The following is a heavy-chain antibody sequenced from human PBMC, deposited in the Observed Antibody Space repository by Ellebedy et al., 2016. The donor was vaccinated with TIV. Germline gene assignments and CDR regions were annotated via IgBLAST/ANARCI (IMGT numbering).Heavy chain of an antibody. CDR2: ISRDGDIR. CDR1: GFTFTYTW. V-gene: IGHV3-74*01. D-gene: IGHD3-10*02. J-gene: IGHJ5*02. Sequence: GESLKISCATSGFTFTYTWMHWIRQAPGKGLEWVSRISRDGDIRGYAEFAKGRFTVSRDNTKNTLYLQMSGLRADDSAVYYCATDEGGSYVSWGRGTRVSVSS. CDR3: ATDEGGSYVS.